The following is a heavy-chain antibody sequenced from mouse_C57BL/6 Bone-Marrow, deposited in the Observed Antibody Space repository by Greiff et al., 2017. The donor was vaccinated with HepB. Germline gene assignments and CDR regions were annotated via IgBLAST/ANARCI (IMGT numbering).Heavy chain of an antibody. D-gene: IGHD2-12*01. Sequence: EVQLVESEGGLVQPGSSMKLSCTASGFTFSDYYMAWVRQVPEKGLEWVANINYDGSSTYYLDSLKSRFIISRDNAKNILYLQMSSLKSEDTATYYCARTLRRGVFDYWGQGTTLTVSS. CDR1: GFTFSDYY. V-gene: IGHV5-16*01. CDR3: ARTLRRGVFDY. CDR2: INYDGSST. J-gene: IGHJ2*01.